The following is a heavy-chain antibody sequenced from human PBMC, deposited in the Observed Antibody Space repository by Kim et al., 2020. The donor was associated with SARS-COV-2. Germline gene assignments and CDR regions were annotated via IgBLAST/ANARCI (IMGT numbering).Heavy chain of an antibody. CDR1: GGSISSGDYY. CDR2: IYKSGST. V-gene: IGHV4-30-4*01. D-gene: IGHD2-2*01. Sequence: SETLSLTCTVSGGSISSGDYYWSWIRQPPGKGLEWIGYIYKSGSTYYNPSLKSRVTISVDTSENLFSLKLSSVTAADTALYYCARRLGFCTSSSCYGRDVWGQGTTVTVS. J-gene: IGHJ6*02. CDR3: ARRLGFCTSSSCYGRDV.